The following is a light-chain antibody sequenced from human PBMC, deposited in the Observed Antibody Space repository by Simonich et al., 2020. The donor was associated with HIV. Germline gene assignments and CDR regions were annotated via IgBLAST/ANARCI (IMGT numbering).Light chain of an antibody. J-gene: IGKJ1*01. V-gene: IGKV3-15*01. CDR2: GAS. CDR3: QQMKT. Sequence: IVMTQSLASLSVSPGERATLSCRASQSVSSNLAWYQQKAGQAPRLLIYGASTRATGIPARFCGSGSGTDFTLTISSLESEDFAVYYCQQMKTFGQGTKVEIK. CDR1: QSVSSN.